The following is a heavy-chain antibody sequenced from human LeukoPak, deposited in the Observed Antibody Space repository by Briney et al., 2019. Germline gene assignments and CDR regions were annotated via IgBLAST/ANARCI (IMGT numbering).Heavy chain of an antibody. CDR3: ARGPSRTTLYYYYGMDV. Sequence: ASVKVSCKASGYTFTGYYMHWVRQAPGQGLEWMGWINPNSGGTNYAQKFQGRVTMTRDTSISTAYMELSRLRSDDTAVYYCARGPSRTTLYYYYGMDVWGQGTTVTVSS. D-gene: IGHD1-7*01. V-gene: IGHV1-2*02. CDR1: GYTFTGYY. CDR2: INPNSGGT. J-gene: IGHJ6*02.